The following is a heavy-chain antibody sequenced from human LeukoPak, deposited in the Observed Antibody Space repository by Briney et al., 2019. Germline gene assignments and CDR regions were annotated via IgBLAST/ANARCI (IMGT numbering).Heavy chain of an antibody. D-gene: IGHD5-12*01. CDR2: ISSSSSYI. V-gene: IGHV3-21*01. Sequence: PGGSLRLSCAASGFTFSSYSMNWVRQAPGKGLEWVSSISSSSSYIYYADSVKGRFTISRDNAKNSLYLQMNSLRAEDTAVYYCARGNSGYDLYYFDYWGQGTLVTVSS. CDR3: ARGNSGYDLYYFDY. CDR1: GFTFSSYS. J-gene: IGHJ4*02.